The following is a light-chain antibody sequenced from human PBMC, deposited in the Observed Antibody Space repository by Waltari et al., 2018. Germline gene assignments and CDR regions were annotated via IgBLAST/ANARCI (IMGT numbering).Light chain of an antibody. V-gene: IGKV3-15*01. CDR1: QSVTTN. Sequence: EIVMAQSPASLSVSPGERAIFSCRASQSVTTNVAWYQQKPGQPPRPPIYGASTRATDIPARFSGSGSGTEFTLTISSLQSEDSAIYYCQQYNIWPWTFGPGTNVDIK. CDR3: QQYNIWPWT. CDR2: GAS. J-gene: IGKJ1*01.